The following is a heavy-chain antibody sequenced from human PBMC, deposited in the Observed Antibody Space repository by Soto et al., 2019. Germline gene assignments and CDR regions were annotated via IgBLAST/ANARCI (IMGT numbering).Heavy chain of an antibody. CDR2: IYSGGST. J-gene: IGHJ5*02. V-gene: IGHV3-53*01. CDR1: GFTVSSNY. Sequence: EVQLVESGGGLIQPGGSLRLSCAASGFTVSSNYMSWVRQAPGKGLEWVSVIYSGGSTYYADSVKGRFTISRDNSKNTLYLHMNSLRAEDTAVYYCAYVVVTAIFGSWFDPWGQGTLVTVSS. D-gene: IGHD2-21*02. CDR3: AYVVVTAIFGSWFDP.